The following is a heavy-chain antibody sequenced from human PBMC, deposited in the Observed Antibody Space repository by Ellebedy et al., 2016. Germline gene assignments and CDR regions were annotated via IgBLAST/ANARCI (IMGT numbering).Heavy chain of an antibody. CDR2: IWYDGSNK. V-gene: IGHV3-33*08. D-gene: IGHD3-22*01. J-gene: IGHJ4*02. CDR1: GFTFSSYG. CDR3: ARDRIVAPGLRYFDY. Sequence: GESLKISCAASGFTFSSYGMHWVRQAPGKGLEWVAVIWYDGSNKYYADSVKGRFTISRDNAKNSLYLQMNSLRAEDTAVYYCARDRIVAPGLRYFDYWGQGTLVTVSS.